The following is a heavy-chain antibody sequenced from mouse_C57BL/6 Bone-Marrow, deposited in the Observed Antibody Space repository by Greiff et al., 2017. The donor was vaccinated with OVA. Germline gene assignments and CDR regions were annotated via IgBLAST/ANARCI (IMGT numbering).Heavy chain of an antibody. CDR3: ARNYYYGSRGYFDV. Sequence: QVQLKESGPELVKPGASVKISCKASGYAFSSSWMNWVKQRPGKGLEWIGRIYPGDGDTNYNGKFKGKATLTADKSSSTAYMQLSSLTSEDSAVYFCARNYYYGSRGYFDVWGTGTTVTVSS. J-gene: IGHJ1*03. V-gene: IGHV1-82*01. D-gene: IGHD1-1*01. CDR1: GYAFSSSW. CDR2: IYPGDGDT.